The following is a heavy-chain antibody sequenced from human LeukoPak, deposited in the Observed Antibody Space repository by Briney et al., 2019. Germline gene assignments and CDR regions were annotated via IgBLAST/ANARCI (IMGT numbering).Heavy chain of an antibody. CDR3: AINGGGDSGYGNFDY. CDR2: INWNSDSI. CDR1: GFTFDDYA. J-gene: IGHJ4*02. Sequence: GGSLRLSCAVSGFTFDDYAMHWVRQVPGKGLEWVSGINWNSDSIGYADSVKGRLTTSRDNAKNSLYLQMNSLRAEDTAFYYCAINGGGDSGYGNFDYWGQGTLVTVSS. V-gene: IGHV3-9*01. D-gene: IGHD5-12*01.